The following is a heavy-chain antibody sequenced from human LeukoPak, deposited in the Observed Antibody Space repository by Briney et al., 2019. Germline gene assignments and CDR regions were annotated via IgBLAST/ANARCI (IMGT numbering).Heavy chain of an antibody. J-gene: IGHJ4*02. Sequence: GGSLRVSCAASGFTFSSYAMSWVRQAPGKGLEWVSAISGSGGSTYYADSVKGRFTISRDNSKNTLYLQMNSLRAEDTAVYYCAKGAYYYDSSGYFLGPPPKYFDYWGQGTLVTVSS. CDR2: ISGSGGST. CDR1: GFTFSSYA. CDR3: AKGAYYYDSSGYFLGPPPKYFDY. V-gene: IGHV3-23*01. D-gene: IGHD3-22*01.